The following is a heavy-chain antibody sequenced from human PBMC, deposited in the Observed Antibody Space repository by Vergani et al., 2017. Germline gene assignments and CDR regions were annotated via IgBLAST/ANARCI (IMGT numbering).Heavy chain of an antibody. J-gene: IGHJ4*02. CDR3: ARLNFRNCSSTSCYGDY. V-gene: IGHV1-2*06. CDR1: GYTFTGYY. Sequence: QVQLVQSGAEVKKPGASVKVSCKASGYTFTGYYMHWVRQAPGQGLEWKGRINPNSGGTNYAQKFQGRVTMTRDTSISTAYMGLSRLRSDDTAVYYCARLNFRNCSSTSCYGDYWGQGPLVTVSS. CDR2: INPNSGGT. D-gene: IGHD2-2*01.